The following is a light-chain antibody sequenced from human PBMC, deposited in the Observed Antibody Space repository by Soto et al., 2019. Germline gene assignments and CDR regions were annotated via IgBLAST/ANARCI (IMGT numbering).Light chain of an antibody. CDR3: SSYTSSSTRV. CDR1: SSDVGGYNY. Sequence: QSALTQPASVSGSPGQSITISCTGTSSDVGGYNYVSWYQQHPGKAPKLMIFDVSYPPSGVSNRFSGSKSGNTASLTISGLQAEDEADYYCSSYTSSSTRVFGTGTKVTVL. CDR2: DVS. V-gene: IGLV2-14*01. J-gene: IGLJ1*01.